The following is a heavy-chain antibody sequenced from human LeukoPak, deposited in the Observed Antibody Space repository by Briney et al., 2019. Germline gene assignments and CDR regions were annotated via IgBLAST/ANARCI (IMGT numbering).Heavy chain of an antibody. V-gene: IGHV4-39*01. Sequence: PSETLSLTCTVSGGSISGSYYYWGWIRQPPGKGLEWIGSIYYSESTYYNPSLKSRVTISVDTSKNQFSLKLSSVTAADTAVYYCARVDTSVYYYFDYWGQGTLVTVSS. CDR2: IYYSEST. CDR1: GGSISGSYYY. J-gene: IGHJ4*02. CDR3: ARVDTSVYYYFDY. D-gene: IGHD3-22*01.